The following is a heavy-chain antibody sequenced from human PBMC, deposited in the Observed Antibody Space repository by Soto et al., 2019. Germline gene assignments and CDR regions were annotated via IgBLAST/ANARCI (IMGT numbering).Heavy chain of an antibody. Sequence: ASETLSLTCTVSGGSISSSSYYWGWIRQPPGKGLEWIGSIYYSGSTYYNPSLKSRVTISVDTSKNQFSLKLSSVTAADTAVYYCARGSPADFDYWGQGTLVTVSS. J-gene: IGHJ4*02. V-gene: IGHV4-39*07. CDR2: IYYSGST. CDR1: GGSISSSSYY. CDR3: ARGSPADFDY.